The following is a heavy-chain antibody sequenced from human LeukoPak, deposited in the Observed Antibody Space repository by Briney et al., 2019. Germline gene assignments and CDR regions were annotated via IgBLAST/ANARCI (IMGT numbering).Heavy chain of an antibody. V-gene: IGHV1-8*01. CDR2: VNPNSGNT. CDR3: ARGPSPYDFWSGLIFDY. CDR1: GYTFTSYD. D-gene: IGHD3-3*01. J-gene: IGHJ4*02. Sequence: ASVKVSCKASGYTFTSYDINWVRQATGQGLEWMGWVNPNSGNTGYAQKFQGRVTMTRNTSISTAYMELSSLRSEDTAVYYCARGPSPYDFWSGLIFDYWGQGTLVTVSS.